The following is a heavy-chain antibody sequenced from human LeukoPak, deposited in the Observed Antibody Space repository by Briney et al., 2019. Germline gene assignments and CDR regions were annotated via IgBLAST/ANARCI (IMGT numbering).Heavy chain of an antibody. V-gene: IGHV3-11*01. CDR1: GFTFSDYY. CDR3: ARDSLGYCSSTSCPRLCYYYGMDV. CDR2: ISSSGSTI. J-gene: IGHJ6*02. D-gene: IGHD2-2*01. Sequence: GGSLRLSCAASGFTFSDYYMSWIRQAPGKGLEWVSYISSSGSTIYYADSVKGRFTISRDNAKNSLYLQMNSLRAEDTAVYYCARDSLGYCSSTSCPRLCYYYGMDVWGQGTTVTVSS.